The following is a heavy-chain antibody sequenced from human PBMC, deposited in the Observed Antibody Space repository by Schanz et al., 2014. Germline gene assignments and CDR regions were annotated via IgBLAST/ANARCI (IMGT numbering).Heavy chain of an antibody. CDR1: GGSMSSYY. V-gene: IGHV4-59*08. CDR2: IYYSGST. CDR3: ARQILIGAFDI. J-gene: IGHJ3*02. Sequence: QVQLQETGPGLVKPSETLSLTCTVSGGSMSSYYWTWIRQPPGKGLEWIGYIYYSGSTNYNPSLRSRFPISENPSKNHFSLKWASVTAADTAVYYCARQILIGAFDIWGQGTMVTVSS. D-gene: IGHD3-9*01.